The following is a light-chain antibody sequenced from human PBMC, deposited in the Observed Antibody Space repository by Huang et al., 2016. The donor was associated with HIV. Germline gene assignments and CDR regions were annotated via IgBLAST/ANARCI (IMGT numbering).Light chain of an antibody. V-gene: IGKV1-6*01. Sequence: AIQMTQSPSSLSASVGDRVTITCRASQGITDDLAWYQQKPGKAPKLLLSGASTMRSGVPSRFSGSGSGTDFTLTISSLQPEDYATYYCLQDHNYPRTFGQGTKVEI. J-gene: IGKJ1*01. CDR3: LQDHNYPRT. CDR2: GAS. CDR1: QGITDD.